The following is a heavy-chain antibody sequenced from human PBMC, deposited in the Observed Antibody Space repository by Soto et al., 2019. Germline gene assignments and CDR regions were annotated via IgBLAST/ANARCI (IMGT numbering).Heavy chain of an antibody. V-gene: IGHV3-33*01. J-gene: IGHJ4*02. CDR2: IWYDGSNK. CDR1: GFTFSNYG. Sequence: QVQLVESGGGVVQPGRSLRLSCEASGFTFSNYGMHWVGQAPGKGLEWVALIWYDGSNKYYADSVKGRFTISRDSSKNMLYLQMNSLRAEDTAVYYCARDVRSVYFDYWGQGTLVTVSS. CDR3: ARDVRSVYFDY.